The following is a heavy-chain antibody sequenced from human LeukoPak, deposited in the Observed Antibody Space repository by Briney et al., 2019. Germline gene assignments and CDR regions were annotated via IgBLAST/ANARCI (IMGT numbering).Heavy chain of an antibody. J-gene: IGHJ4*02. CDR2: ISWNSGSI. CDR1: GFTFDDYA. D-gene: IGHD6-19*01. CDR3: ARDGRDSSGWNYFDY. Sequence: GRSLRLSCAASGFTFDDYAMHWVRQAPGKGLEWVSGISWNSGSIGYADSVKGRFTISRDNAKNSLYLQMNSLRAEDTAVYYCARDGRDSSGWNYFDYWGQGTLVTVSS. V-gene: IGHV3-9*01.